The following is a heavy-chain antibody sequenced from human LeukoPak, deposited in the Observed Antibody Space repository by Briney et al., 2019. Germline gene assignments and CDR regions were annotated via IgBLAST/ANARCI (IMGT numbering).Heavy chain of an antibody. V-gene: IGHV3-48*04. CDR1: GFTFSSYS. CDR3: VRDLIGVVIMAY. D-gene: IGHD3-3*01. J-gene: IGHJ4*02. Sequence: GGSLRLSCAASGFTFSSYSMHWVRQAPGKGLEWLSHISSSGSSVSYADSAKGRFTMSRDNAKESLYLQMNSLGAEDTAVYYCVRDLIGVVIMAYWGQGTLVTVSS. CDR2: ISSSGSSV.